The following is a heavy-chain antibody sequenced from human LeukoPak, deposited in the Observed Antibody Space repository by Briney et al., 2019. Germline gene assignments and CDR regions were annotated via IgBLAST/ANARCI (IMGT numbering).Heavy chain of an antibody. D-gene: IGHD4-17*01. V-gene: IGHV3-23*01. CDR2: ISGSGGST. CDR3: AKGFDYAVWYYFDY. CDR1: GFTFSSYA. Sequence: GGSLRLSCAPSGFTFSSYAMGWFGQPPGKGLGWVSAISGSGGSTYYADSVKGRFTISRDNSNNTLYLQMNSLRAEDTAVYYCAKGFDYAVWYYFDYWGQGTLVTVSS. J-gene: IGHJ4*02.